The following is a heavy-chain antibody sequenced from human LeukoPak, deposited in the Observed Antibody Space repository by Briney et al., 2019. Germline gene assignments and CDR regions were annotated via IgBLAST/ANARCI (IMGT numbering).Heavy chain of an antibody. CDR1: GFTFSSYG. J-gene: IGHJ6*03. CDR2: IWYDGSNK. D-gene: IGHD3-22*01. Sequence: GGSLRLSCAASGFTFSSYGMHWVRQAPGKGLEWVAVIWYDGSNKYYADSVKGRFTISRDNSKNTLYLQMNSLRAEDTAVYYCAKGPYYYDSSGYPYYMGVWGKGTTVTVSS. V-gene: IGHV3-33*06. CDR3: AKGPYYYDSSGYPYYMGV.